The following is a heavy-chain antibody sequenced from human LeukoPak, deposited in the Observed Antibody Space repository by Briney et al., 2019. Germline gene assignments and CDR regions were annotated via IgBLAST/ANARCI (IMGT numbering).Heavy chain of an antibody. J-gene: IGHJ4*02. Sequence: GGSLGLSCAASGFTFSSYSMNWVRQAPGKGLEWISTISGSGSSTDFADSVKGRFTISRDNSKNTLNLQMNNLRAEDTAIYYCAPDPNKWLRNYWGQGTLVTVSS. CDR3: APDPNKWLRNY. CDR1: GFTFSSYS. CDR2: ISGSGSST. V-gene: IGHV3-23*01. D-gene: IGHD5-12*01.